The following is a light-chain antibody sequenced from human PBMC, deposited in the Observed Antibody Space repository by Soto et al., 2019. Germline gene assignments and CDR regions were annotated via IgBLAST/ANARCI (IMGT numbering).Light chain of an antibody. Sequence: QSVLTQPPSASGTPGQRVTISCSGSSSNIGSKTVNWYQQLPGTAPKLLIYSNNQRPSGVPDRFSGSKSGTSASLAISGLQSEDEAHYYCAAWDDTLRSSDVFGPGTKVTVL. J-gene: IGLJ1*01. CDR3: AAWDDTLRSSDV. CDR1: SSNIGSKT. V-gene: IGLV1-44*01. CDR2: SNN.